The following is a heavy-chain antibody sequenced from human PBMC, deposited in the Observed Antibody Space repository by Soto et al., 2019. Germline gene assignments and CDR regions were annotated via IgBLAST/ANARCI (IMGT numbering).Heavy chain of an antibody. Sequence: QVQLVQSGAEVKKPGSSVKVSCKASGGTFSSYAISWVRQAPGQGLECMGGIMPIFGTANYAQKFQGRVPVTADESTSAGYRELSSLRSDDTAVYYCARGNRIAVAALNWFDPWGQGTLVTVSS. CDR2: IMPIFGTA. CDR3: ARGNRIAVAALNWFDP. D-gene: IGHD6-19*01. CDR1: GGTFSSYA. V-gene: IGHV1-69*01. J-gene: IGHJ5*02.